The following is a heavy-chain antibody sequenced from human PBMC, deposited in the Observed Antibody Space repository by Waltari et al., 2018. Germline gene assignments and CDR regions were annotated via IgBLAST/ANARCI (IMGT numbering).Heavy chain of an antibody. CDR3: ATDRFRTRYNWFDP. CDR2: FDPEDGET. Sequence: QVQLVQSGAEVQKPGASVQVSCKVSGSPLTEFSMHWLRQAPGKGLEWMGGFDPEDGETSYAQKFQGRVTMTEDTSTDTAYMELSSLRSEDTAVYYCATDRFRTRYNWFDPWGQGTLVTVSS. V-gene: IGHV1-24*01. D-gene: IGHD3-10*01. CDR1: GSPLTEFS. J-gene: IGHJ5*02.